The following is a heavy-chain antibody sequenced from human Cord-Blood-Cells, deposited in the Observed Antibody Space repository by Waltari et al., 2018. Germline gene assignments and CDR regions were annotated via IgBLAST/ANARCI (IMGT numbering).Heavy chain of an antibody. V-gene: IGHV1-69*01. CDR3: AGGIEYSSSSYAFDI. CDR2: IIPIVGTA. CDR1: GGTFSSYA. D-gene: IGHD6-6*01. Sequence: QVQLVQSGAEVKKPGSSVKVSFKASGGTFSSYAISWVRQAPGQGLEWLGGIIPIVGTANYAQKFQGRGTMNAGESTSTAYVELSSLRSEDTAVYYCAGGIEYSSSSYAFDIWGQGTMVTVSS. J-gene: IGHJ3*02.